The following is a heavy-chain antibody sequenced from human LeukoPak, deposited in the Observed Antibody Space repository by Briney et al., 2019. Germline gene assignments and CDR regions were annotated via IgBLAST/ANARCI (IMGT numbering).Heavy chain of an antibody. CDR2: IRYDGSNK. V-gene: IGHV3-30*02. CDR3: ARDASGYALYFDY. D-gene: IGHD5-12*01. Sequence: GGSLRLSCAASGFTFSSYGMHWVRQAPGKGLEWVAFIRYDGSNKYYADSVKGRFTISRDNAKNSLYLQMNSLRAEDTAVYYCARDASGYALYFDYWGQGTLVTVSS. CDR1: GFTFSSYG. J-gene: IGHJ4*02.